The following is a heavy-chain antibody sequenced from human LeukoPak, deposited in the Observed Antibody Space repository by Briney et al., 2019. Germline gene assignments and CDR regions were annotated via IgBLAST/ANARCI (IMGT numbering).Heavy chain of an antibody. CDR1: GFTFPSYA. CDR3: TTSPLRTVTTNYFDH. Sequence: GGSLRLSCAASGFTFPSYAMNWVRQAPGKGLEWVSAISGTGSHTYYADTVKGRFTISRDNFKNTLYLQMNSLRAGDTAVYYCTTSPLRTVTTNYFDHWGLGTLVTVSS. J-gene: IGHJ4*02. V-gene: IGHV3-23*01. CDR2: ISGTGSHT. D-gene: IGHD4-17*01.